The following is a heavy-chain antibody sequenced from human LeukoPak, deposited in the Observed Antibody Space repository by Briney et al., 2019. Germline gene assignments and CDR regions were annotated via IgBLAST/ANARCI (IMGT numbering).Heavy chain of an antibody. CDR1: GGSVSSGSYY. Sequence: SETLSLTCTVSGGSVSSGSYYWSWIRQPPGKGLERIGYIYYSGSTNYNPSLKSRVTISVDTSKNQFSLKLSSVTAADTAVYYCARSWINTYYDFWSGYRFDPWGQGTLVTVSS. D-gene: IGHD3-3*01. J-gene: IGHJ5*02. CDR2: IYYSGST. V-gene: IGHV4-61*01. CDR3: ARSWINTYYDFWSGYRFDP.